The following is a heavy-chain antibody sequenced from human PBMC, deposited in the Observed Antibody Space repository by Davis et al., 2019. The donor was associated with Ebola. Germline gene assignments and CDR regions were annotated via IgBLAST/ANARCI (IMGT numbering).Heavy chain of an antibody. V-gene: IGHV3-74*01. Sequence: GESLKISCAASGFTFINYWMHWVRQAPGKGLEWVSRANSDGSTTGYGESVKGRFTISRDNARNTLYLQMNSLRAEDTAVYYCSREVRGGFSPMDLWGTGTTVTVSS. CDR2: ANSDGSTT. J-gene: IGHJ6*04. CDR3: SREVRGGFSPMDL. CDR1: GFTFINYW. D-gene: IGHD5-18*01.